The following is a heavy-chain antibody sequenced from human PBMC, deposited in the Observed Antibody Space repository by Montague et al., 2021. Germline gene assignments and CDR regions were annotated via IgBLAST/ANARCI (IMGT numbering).Heavy chain of an antibody. Sequence: SETLSLTCTVSGGSVNGRDWSCIRQPPGERLESIVYMRSNGSPNYNPSFKSRLAISIDRSRNQFSLELSFVTAADTAIYFCGRDYWGSIDYWGHGILVTVSS. CDR1: GGSVNGRD. V-gene: IGHV4-59*02. CDR3: GRDYWGSIDY. D-gene: IGHD7-27*01. CDR2: MRSNGSP. J-gene: IGHJ4*01.